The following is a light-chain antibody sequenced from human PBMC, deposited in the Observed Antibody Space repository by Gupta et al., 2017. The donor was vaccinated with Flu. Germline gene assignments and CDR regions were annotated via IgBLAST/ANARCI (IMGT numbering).Light chain of an antibody. CDR3: QDYGSSWT. CDR2: GAS. Sequence: PGTRSLSLGERATLSCMASQHVRSNFLGWFQQKGGQAPRLLIFGASNRATGIPDRFSGSGSGTDFTLTSSRLEPEDIAVYYLQDYGSSWTFGPGTKVEIK. CDR1: QHVRSNF. V-gene: IGKV3-20*01. J-gene: IGKJ1*01.